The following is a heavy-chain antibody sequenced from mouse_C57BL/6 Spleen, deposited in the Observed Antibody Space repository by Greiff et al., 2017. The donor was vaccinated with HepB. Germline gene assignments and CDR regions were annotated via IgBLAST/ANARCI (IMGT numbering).Heavy chain of an antibody. V-gene: IGHV5-6*02. D-gene: IGHD1-1*01. J-gene: IGHJ1*03. CDR3: ARRGYGSSYPAFDV. CDR1: GFTFSSYG. Sequence: VKLMESGGDLVKPGGSLKLSCAASGFTFSSYGMSWVRQTPDKRLEWVATISSGGSYTYYPDSVKGRFTISRDNAKNTLYLQMSSLKSEDTAMYYCARRGYGSSYPAFDVWGTGTTVTVSS. CDR2: ISSGGSYT.